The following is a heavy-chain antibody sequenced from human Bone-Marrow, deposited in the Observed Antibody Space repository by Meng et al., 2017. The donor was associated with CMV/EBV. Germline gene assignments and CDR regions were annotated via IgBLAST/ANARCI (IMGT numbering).Heavy chain of an antibody. Sequence: LYGEAYGVSVRRFDMSGVRQAPGKGLEWVSSIGGDGGTTDADSAKGRFTFSRDNSKNTLYLEMNSLRAEDTALYYCAKVMRSWYFDLWGRGTLVTVSS. V-gene: IGHV3-23*01. D-gene: IGHD3-16*01. J-gene: IGHJ2*01. CDR2: IGGDGGTT. CDR1: GVSVRRFD. CDR3: AKVMRSWYFDL.